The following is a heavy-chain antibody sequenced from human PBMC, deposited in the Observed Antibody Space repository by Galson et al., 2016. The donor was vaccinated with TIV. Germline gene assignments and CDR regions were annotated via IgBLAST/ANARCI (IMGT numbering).Heavy chain of an antibody. CDR3: AKDRNTAFDTYSYYYGMDV. V-gene: IGHV1-69*13. Sequence: SVKVSCKAPGGTFSSFVFNWVRQAPGQGLEWMGGITPLFGTTNYAQKFQGRVTITADESTSTVYMELSSLRSEDTAVHYCAKDRNTAFDTYSYYYGMDVWGQGTTVTVSS. CDR2: ITPLFGTT. D-gene: IGHD5-18*01. CDR1: GGTFSSFV. J-gene: IGHJ6*02.